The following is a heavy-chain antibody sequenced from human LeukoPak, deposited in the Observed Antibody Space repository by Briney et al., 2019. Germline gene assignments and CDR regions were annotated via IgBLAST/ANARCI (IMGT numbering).Heavy chain of an antibody. D-gene: IGHD3-3*01. CDR3: ARGVASGYKY. CDR2: INHSGST. CDR1: GGSFSGYY. J-gene: IGHJ4*02. V-gene: IGHV4-34*01. Sequence: SETLSLTCAAYGGSFSGYYWSWIRQPPGKGLEWIGEINHSGSTNYNPSLKSRVTISVDTSKNQFSLKLSSVTAADTAVYYCARGVASGYKYWGQGTLVTVSS.